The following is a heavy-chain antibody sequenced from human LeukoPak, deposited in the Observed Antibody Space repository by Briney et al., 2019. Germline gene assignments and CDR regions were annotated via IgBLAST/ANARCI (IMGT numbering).Heavy chain of an antibody. CDR2: INHSGST. J-gene: IGHJ4*02. Sequence: SETLSLTCAVYGGSFSGYYWSWIRQPPGKGLEWIGEINHSGSTNYNPSLKSRVTISVDTSKNQFSLKLSSVTAADMAVYYCARGRVDYVWGSYRVFDYWGQGTLVTVSS. V-gene: IGHV4-34*01. CDR3: ARGRVDYVWGSYRVFDY. CDR1: GGSFSGYY. D-gene: IGHD3-16*02.